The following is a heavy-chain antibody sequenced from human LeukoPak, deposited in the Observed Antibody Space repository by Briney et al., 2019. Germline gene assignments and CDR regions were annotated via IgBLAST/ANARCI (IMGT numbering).Heavy chain of an antibody. V-gene: IGHV4-4*07. CDR3: ARGRYCSADICSGGDAFDI. CDR2: IYTRGST. Sequence: SETLSLTCTVSGGSINNYYWSWIRQPAGKGLEWIGRIYTRGSTNYNPSLKSRVTMSVDTSKNQFSLKLSSVTAADTAVHYCARGRYCSADICSGGDAFDIWGQGTMVSVSS. D-gene: IGHD2-15*01. CDR1: GGSINNYY. J-gene: IGHJ3*02.